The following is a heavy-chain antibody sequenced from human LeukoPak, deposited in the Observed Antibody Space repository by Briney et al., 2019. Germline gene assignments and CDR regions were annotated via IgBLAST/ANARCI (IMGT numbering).Heavy chain of an antibody. J-gene: IGHJ5*02. D-gene: IGHD3-10*01. CDR1: GASTSSGF. CDR3: ARGYGSGSYST. V-gene: IGHV4-4*07. Sequence: SETLSLTCTVSGASTSSGFWSWIRQPAGKGLEWMGRISTSVPTYYNPSLKSRVTMSLDTSENQFSLKVNSVTAADTAVYYCARGYGSGSYSTWGQGTLVTVSS. CDR2: ISTSVPT.